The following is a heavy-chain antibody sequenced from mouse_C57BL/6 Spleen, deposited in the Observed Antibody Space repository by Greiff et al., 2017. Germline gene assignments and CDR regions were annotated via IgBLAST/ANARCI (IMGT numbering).Heavy chain of an antibody. J-gene: IGHJ2*01. CDR2: INPSSGYT. CDR3: ARPLITTVVAPLEY. CDR1: GYTFTSSW. V-gene: IGHV1-7*01. D-gene: IGHD1-1*01. Sequence: VQLQQSGAELAKPGASVKLSCKASGYTFTSSWLHWVKQRPGPSLEWIGYINPSSGYTKYNQTFKDNATLTADKSSSTAYMQLSSLTYEDSAVYYCARPLITTVVAPLEYWGQGTTLTVSS.